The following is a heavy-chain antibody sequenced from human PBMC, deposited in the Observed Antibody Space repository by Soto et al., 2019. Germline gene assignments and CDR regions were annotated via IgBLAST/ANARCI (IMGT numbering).Heavy chain of an antibody. D-gene: IGHD4-4*01. CDR2: IYYSGST. CDR1: GGSISSYY. J-gene: IGHJ6*03. CDR3: ARRTQDYRAQGYYYYMDV. V-gene: IGHV4-59*08. Sequence: SETLSLTCTVSGGSISSYYWSWIRQPPGKGLEWIGYIYYSGSTNYNPSLKSRVTISVDTSKNQFSLKLSSVTAADTAVYYCARRTQDYRAQGYYYYMDVWGKGTTVTVSS.